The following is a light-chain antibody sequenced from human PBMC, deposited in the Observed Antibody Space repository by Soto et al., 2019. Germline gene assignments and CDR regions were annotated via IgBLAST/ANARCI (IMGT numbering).Light chain of an antibody. CDR2: AAS. CDR1: QGINNT. Sequence: DIQLTQSPSSLSASVGDRVTITCRASQGINNTLAWYQQKSGKVPSLLIFAASTLQSGVPSRFSGSGFGTLFTLTISGLQAEDVATYYCQKCKGAPRTFGQGTKVEMK. J-gene: IGKJ1*01. V-gene: IGKV1-27*01. CDR3: QKCKGAPRT.